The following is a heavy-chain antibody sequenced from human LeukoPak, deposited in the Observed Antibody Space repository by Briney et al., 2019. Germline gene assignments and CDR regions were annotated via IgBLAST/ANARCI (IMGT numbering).Heavy chain of an antibody. CDR3: AREIVSSYYYNGMDV. CDR1: GGSISNTDSY. Sequence: SETLSLTCTVSGGSISNTDSYWNWIRQPPGKGLEWIGFISYSGNTYSTPSHESRLTISIDTAKNQFSLSLSSVTAADTAVYFCAREIVSSYYYNGMDVWGQGTTVTVSS. V-gene: IGHV4-30-4*01. CDR2: ISYSGNT. D-gene: IGHD5/OR15-5a*01. J-gene: IGHJ6*02.